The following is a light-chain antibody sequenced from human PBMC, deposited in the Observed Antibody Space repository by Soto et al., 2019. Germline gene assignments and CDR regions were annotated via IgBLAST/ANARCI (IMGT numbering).Light chain of an antibody. V-gene: IGLV2-11*01. CDR2: DVT. Sequence: HSVLTQPRSVSGSPGQSVTISCTGTSSDVGGYNYVSWYQQHPGEAPKLMIYDVTKRPSGVPDRFSGSKSGNTASLTISGLQAEDETDYFCCSYAGNYSWVFGGGTKLTVL. CDR1: SSDVGGYNY. J-gene: IGLJ3*02. CDR3: CSYAGNYSWV.